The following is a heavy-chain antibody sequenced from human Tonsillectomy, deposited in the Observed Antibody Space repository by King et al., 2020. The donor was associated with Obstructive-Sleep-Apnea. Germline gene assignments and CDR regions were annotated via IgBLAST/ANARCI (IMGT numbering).Heavy chain of an antibody. CDR3: VRTLPLRDDSSGYYGVGLDY. J-gene: IGHJ4*02. CDR2: ISSSSSTI. D-gene: IGHD3-22*01. Sequence: EVQLVESGGGLVQPGGSLRLSCAASGFTFSSYGMNWVRQAPGKGLEWVSYISSSSSTIYYADSVKGLFTLSRDNAKNSLYLQMNSLRAEDAAVYYCVRTLPLRDDSSGYYGVGLDYWGQGSLVTVSS. CDR1: GFTFSSYG. V-gene: IGHV3-48*04.